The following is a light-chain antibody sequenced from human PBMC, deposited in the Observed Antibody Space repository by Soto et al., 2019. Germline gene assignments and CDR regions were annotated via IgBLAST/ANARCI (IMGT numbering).Light chain of an antibody. Sequence: EIVVTQVPGTPSLSTGERATLSCRASQSVSSSYLAWYQQKPGQAPRLLIYGASSRATGIPDRFSGSGSGTDFTLTISRLEPEDFAVYYCQQYGSSPRTFGQGTKVDIK. CDR3: QQYGSSPRT. J-gene: IGKJ1*01. CDR2: GAS. V-gene: IGKV3-20*01. CDR1: QSVSSSY.